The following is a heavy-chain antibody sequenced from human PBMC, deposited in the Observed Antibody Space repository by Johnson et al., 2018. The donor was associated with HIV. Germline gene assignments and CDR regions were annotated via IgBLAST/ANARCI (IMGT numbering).Heavy chain of an antibody. Sequence: VQLVESGGGLVQPGGSLRLSCAASGFTVSSYYMSWVRQAPGKWLEWVSVLFSGGNTYYADSVKGRFTISRDNSKNTLYLQMNSLRAEDTAVYYCARACRDGYTCDAFDIWGQGTMVTVSS. J-gene: IGHJ3*02. CDR2: LFSGGNT. CDR1: GFTVSSYY. CDR3: ARACRDGYTCDAFDI. D-gene: IGHD5-24*01. V-gene: IGHV3-66*01.